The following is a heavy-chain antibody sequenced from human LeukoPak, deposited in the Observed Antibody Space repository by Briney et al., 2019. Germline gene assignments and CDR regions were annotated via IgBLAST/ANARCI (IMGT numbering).Heavy chain of an antibody. J-gene: IGHJ4*02. CDR1: GFTFNDAW. Sequence: GGSLRLSCAASGFTFNDAWMNWVRQAPGKGLEWVSGISGSGGSIRYADSVKGRFIISRDNSKNTLYLQMNSLRAEDTAVYYCAKGGDGYNYYFDYWGQETLVTVSS. V-gene: IGHV3-23*01. D-gene: IGHD5-24*01. CDR2: ISGSGGSI. CDR3: AKGGDGYNYYFDY.